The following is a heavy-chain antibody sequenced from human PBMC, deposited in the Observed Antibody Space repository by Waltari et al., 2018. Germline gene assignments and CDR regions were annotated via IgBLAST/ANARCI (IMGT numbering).Heavy chain of an antibody. J-gene: IGHJ4*02. CDR3: AREVTIRGFDY. CDR2: ISSSSSYI. Sequence: EVQLVESGGGLVKPGGSLRLSCAASGFTFSSYSMNWVRQAPGKGLEWVSSISSSSSYIYYADSVKGRFTISRDNAKNSLYLQMNCLRAEDTAVYYCAREVTIRGFDYWGQGTLVTVSS. CDR1: GFTFSSYS. V-gene: IGHV3-21*01. D-gene: IGHD3-10*01.